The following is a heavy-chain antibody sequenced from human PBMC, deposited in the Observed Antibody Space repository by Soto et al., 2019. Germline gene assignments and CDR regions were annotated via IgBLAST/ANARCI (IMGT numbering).Heavy chain of an antibody. V-gene: IGHV3-30*18. CDR2: ISKDGNDQ. D-gene: IGHD1-26*01. J-gene: IGHJ4*02. CDR1: GFTFSNYA. Sequence: QVQLVESGGGVVQPGTSLRLSCAASGFTFSNYAMHWVRQAPGKGLEWVAVISKDGNDQFFADSVKGRFSVSRDNSKNTLYLQMNSLRPEDTAVYYCAKDRWEFTRYFDSWGQVTLVLVSS. CDR3: AKDRWEFTRYFDS.